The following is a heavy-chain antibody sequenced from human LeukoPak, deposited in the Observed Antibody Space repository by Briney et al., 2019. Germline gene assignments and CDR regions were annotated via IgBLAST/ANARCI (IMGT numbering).Heavy chain of an antibody. Sequence: GGSLRLSCAASGFTFSSYWMSWVRQAPGKGLEWVANIKYDGSEKYYVDSVKGRFTISRDNAKNSLYLQMNSLRVEDTAVYYCASWSSSIAVSGYDYWGQGTLVTVSS. CDR1: GFTFSSYW. J-gene: IGHJ4*02. V-gene: IGHV3-7*01. D-gene: IGHD6-13*01. CDR3: ASWSSSIAVSGYDY. CDR2: IKYDGSEK.